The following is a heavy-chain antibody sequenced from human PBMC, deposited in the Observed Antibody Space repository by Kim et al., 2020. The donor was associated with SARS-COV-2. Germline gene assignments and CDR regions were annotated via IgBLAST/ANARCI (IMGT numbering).Heavy chain of an antibody. V-gene: IGHV3-11*01. D-gene: IGHD3-10*01. J-gene: IGHJ2*01. Sequence: VKGRFTVYSDNAKNSLYLQMNSLRAEDTAVYYCARNYYGSGSHSYWYFDLWGRGTLVTVSS. CDR3: ARNYYGSGSHSYWYFDL.